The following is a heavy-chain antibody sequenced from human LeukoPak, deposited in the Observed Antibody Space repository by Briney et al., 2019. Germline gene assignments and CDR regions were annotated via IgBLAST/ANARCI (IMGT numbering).Heavy chain of an antibody. V-gene: IGHV4-59*01. D-gene: IGHD1-1*01. Sequence: KPSETLSLTCTVSGGSISSYYWSWIRQPPGKGLEWIGYIYYSENTKYNPSLKSRVTISVDTSKNHFSLNLSSVTAADTAVYYCARILLSATGDRWYFDLWGRGTLVTVSS. CDR2: IYYSENT. J-gene: IGHJ2*01. CDR1: GGSISSYY. CDR3: ARILLSATGDRWYFDL.